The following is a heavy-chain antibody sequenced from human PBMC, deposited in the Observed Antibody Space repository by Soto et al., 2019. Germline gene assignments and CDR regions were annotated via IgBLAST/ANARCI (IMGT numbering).Heavy chain of an antibody. CDR1: GDSITSSHW. CDR3: ASRTNWGSFGS. CDR2: IYHSAST. Sequence: QVQLQESGPGLVKPSGTLSLTCAVSGDSITSSHWWSWVRQPPGKGLEWIGEIYHSASTNYNPSLKSRLTMSVDKSKNHFSLKVSSVTAADTAVYYCASRTNWGSFGSWGQGTLVTVSS. J-gene: IGHJ4*02. V-gene: IGHV4-4*02. D-gene: IGHD7-27*01.